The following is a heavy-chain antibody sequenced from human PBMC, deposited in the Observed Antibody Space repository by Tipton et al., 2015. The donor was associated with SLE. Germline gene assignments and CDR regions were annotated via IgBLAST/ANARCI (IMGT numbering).Heavy chain of an antibody. CDR2: IYYSGSS. CDR1: GGSISSSSYY. D-gene: IGHD6-6*01. J-gene: IGHJ4*02. Sequence: LRLSCTVYGGSISSSSYYWGWIRQPPGKGLDWIGSIYYSGSSYYNPSLKSRVTISVDTSKNQFSLNLSSVTAADTAVYYCARLDYSSSSFDYWGQGTLVTVSS. CDR3: ARLDYSSSSFDY. V-gene: IGHV4-39*01.